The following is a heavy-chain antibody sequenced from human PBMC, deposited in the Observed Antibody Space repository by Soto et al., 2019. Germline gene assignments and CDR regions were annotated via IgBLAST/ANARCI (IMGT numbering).Heavy chain of an antibody. CDR1: GFTFSSYS. CDR2: ISSSSSYI. CDR3: ARDGQTDTFDY. J-gene: IGHJ4*02. Sequence: EVQLVESGGGLVKPGGSLRLSCAASGFTFSSYSMNWVRQAPGKGLEWVSSISSSSSYIYYADSVKGRFTISRDNAKNSLNLQMNSLRAQDTAVYYCARDGQTDTFDYWGQGTLVTVSS. V-gene: IGHV3-21*01.